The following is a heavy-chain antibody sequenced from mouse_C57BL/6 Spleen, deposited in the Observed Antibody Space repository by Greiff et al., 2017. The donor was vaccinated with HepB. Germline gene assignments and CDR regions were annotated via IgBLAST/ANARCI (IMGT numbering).Heavy chain of an antibody. Sequence: QVQLQQSGAELVRPGTSVKVSCKASGYAFTNYLIEWVKQRPGQGLEWIGVINPGSGGTNYNEKFKGKATLTADKSSSTAYMQLSSLTSEDSAVYFCAREGNEDAMDYWGQGTSVTVSS. CDR1: GYAFTNYL. V-gene: IGHV1-54*01. CDR2: INPGSGGT. CDR3: AREGNEDAMDY. J-gene: IGHJ4*01.